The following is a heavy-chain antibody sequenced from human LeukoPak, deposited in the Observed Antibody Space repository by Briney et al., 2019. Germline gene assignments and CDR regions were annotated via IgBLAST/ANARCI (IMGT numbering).Heavy chain of an antibody. CDR3: ARDLGSSWYVHYYYYMDV. Sequence: GGSLRLSCAASGFTFDDYGMSWVRQAPGKGLEWVSGINWNGGSTGYADSVKGRFTISRDNAKNSLYLQMNSLRAEDTASYYCARDLGSSWYVHYYYYMDVWGKGTTVTVSS. J-gene: IGHJ6*03. CDR1: GFTFDDYG. D-gene: IGHD6-13*01. V-gene: IGHV3-20*04. CDR2: INWNGGST.